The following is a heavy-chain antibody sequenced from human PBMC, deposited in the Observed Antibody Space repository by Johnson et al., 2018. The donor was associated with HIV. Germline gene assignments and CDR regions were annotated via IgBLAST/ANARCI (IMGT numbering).Heavy chain of an antibody. CDR1: GFTFSTYW. V-gene: IGHV3-7*01. CDR3: AREPPVEMATHDAFDI. Sequence: VQLVETGGGLIQPGGSLRLSCAASGFTFSTYWMNWVRQAPGKGPQWLANIKHDGSEKYYEESVKGRFTISRDNSKTTLYLQMNSLRAEDTALDYCAREPPVEMATHDAFDIWGQGTMVTVSS. J-gene: IGHJ3*02. CDR2: IKHDGSEK. D-gene: IGHD5-24*01.